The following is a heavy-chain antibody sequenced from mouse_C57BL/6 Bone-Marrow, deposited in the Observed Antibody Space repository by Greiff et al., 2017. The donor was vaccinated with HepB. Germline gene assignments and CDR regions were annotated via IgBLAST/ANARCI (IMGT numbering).Heavy chain of an antibody. J-gene: IGHJ2*01. CDR3: AREGYSNYESYFDY. D-gene: IGHD2-5*01. CDR2: IYPRSGNT. Sequence: QVQLQQSGAELARPGASVKLSCKASGYTFTSYGISWVKQRTGQGLEWIGEIYPRSGNTYYNEKFKSKATLTVDKSSSTAYMQLSSLTSEDSAVYYCAREGYSNYESYFDYWGQGTTLTVSS. V-gene: IGHV1-81*01. CDR1: GYTFTSYG.